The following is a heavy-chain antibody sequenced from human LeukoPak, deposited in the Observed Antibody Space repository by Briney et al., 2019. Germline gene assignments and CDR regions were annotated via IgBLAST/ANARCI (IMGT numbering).Heavy chain of an antibody. CDR2: ISSSGTTT. CDR1: GFTFSRFS. J-gene: IGHJ4*02. CDR3: VFSTVTDLDY. V-gene: IGHV3-48*02. D-gene: IGHD4-17*01. Sequence: GGSLRLSCAASGFTFSRFSINWVRQAPKGLEWVSYISSSGTTTFHADSVKGRFTISRDNATNSVYLQLNSLRDEDTAVYYCVFSTVTDLDYGGRGTLVTVSS.